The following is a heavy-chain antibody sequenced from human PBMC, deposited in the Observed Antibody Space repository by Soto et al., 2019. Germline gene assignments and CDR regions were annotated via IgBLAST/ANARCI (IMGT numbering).Heavy chain of an antibody. Sequence: EVQLVESGGGLVQPGGSLRLSCAASGFTVSNNYMTWVRQAPGKGLEWVSIIYTGGSTYYADSVKGRFTISRHNSKNTLYRQMNSLRAEDTGLYYCASVTGGFIRSYAFDTWGQGTMVTVSS. J-gene: IGHJ3*02. CDR3: ASVTGGFIRSYAFDT. D-gene: IGHD3-10*01. CDR1: GFTVSNNY. CDR2: IYTGGST. V-gene: IGHV3-53*04.